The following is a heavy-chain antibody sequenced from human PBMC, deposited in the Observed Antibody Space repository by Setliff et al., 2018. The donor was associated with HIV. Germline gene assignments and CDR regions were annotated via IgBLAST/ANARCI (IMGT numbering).Heavy chain of an antibody. Sequence: VASVKVSCKASGYTFTGYYMHWVRQAPGQGLEWMGWINPHSGDTNYAQKFQDRVTMTRDTSVNIAYMQLSRLRSDDTAVYYCARAPTLFGVEYCYYFGMDVWGQGTTVTVSS. V-gene: IGHV1-2*02. CDR2: INPHSGDT. CDR3: ARAPTLFGVEYCYYFGMDV. CDR1: GYTFTGYY. D-gene: IGHD3-3*01. J-gene: IGHJ6*02.